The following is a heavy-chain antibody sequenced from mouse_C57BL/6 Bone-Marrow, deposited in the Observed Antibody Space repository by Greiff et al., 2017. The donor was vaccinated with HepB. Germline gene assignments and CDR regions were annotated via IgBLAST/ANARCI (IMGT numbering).Heavy chain of an antibody. Sequence: VQGVESGAELAKPGASVKLSCKASGYNFTSYWIHWVKQRPGQGLEWIGYINPSSGYTKYNQKFKDKATLTADKSSSTAYMQLSSLTYEDSAVYYCARVGRVAPDYWGQGTTLTVSS. CDR2: INPSSGYT. CDR1: GYNFTSYW. D-gene: IGHD1-1*01. V-gene: IGHV1-7*01. CDR3: ARVGRVAPDY. J-gene: IGHJ2*01.